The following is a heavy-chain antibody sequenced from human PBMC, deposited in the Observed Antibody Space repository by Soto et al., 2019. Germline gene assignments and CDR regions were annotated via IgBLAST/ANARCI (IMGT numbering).Heavy chain of an antibody. CDR1: GFTFSSYA. CDR3: PKGVPTFSCAPFSSGN. CDR2: LSYDGNTI. Sequence: WRSLGLSCAASGFTFSSYAMHGVRRAPSKGLEWVAVLSYDGNTIYYADSVKGRFTISRDNSKNTLHLEMHSLRAEDTAVYYFPKGVPTFSCAPFSSGNCVPGVRVPLSS. V-gene: IGHV3-30*18. J-gene: IGHJ4*02. D-gene: IGHD2-2*01.